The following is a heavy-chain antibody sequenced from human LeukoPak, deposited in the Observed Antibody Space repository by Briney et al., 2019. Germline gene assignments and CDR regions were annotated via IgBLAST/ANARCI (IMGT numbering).Heavy chain of an antibody. CDR3: AKGNNSFSFNFDY. Sequence: GGSLRLSCAASGFTFSSYNMNWVRQAPGKGLEWVSLISGDGGATHYADSVKGRFTISRDNSKNSVYLQMSSLRVEDTAFYYCAKGNNSFSFNFDYCGQGTLVTVSS. D-gene: IGHD1-14*01. CDR2: ISGDGGAT. J-gene: IGHJ4*02. CDR1: GFTFSSYN. V-gene: IGHV3-43*02.